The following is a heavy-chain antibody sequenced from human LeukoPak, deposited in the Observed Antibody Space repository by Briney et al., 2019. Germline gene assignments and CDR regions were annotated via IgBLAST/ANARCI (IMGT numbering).Heavy chain of an antibody. Sequence: SETLSLTCTVSGGSISGGDYYWSWIRQPPGKGLEWIGYIYYSGSTYYNPSLKSRVTISVDTSKNQFSLKLSSVTAADTAVYYCARDYPPAYGDYYYYGMDVWGQGTTVTVSS. CDR2: IYYSGST. V-gene: IGHV4-30-4*01. CDR1: GGSISGGDYY. J-gene: IGHJ6*02. CDR3: ARDYPPAYGDYYYYGMDV. D-gene: IGHD4-17*01.